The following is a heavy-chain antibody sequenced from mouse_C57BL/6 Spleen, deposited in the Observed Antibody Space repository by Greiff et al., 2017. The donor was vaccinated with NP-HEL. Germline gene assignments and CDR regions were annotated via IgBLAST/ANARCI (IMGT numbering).Heavy chain of an antibody. CDR2: SRNKANDYTT. CDR1: GFTFSDFY. CDR3: TRDEVLRYFDY. D-gene: IGHD1-1*01. J-gene: IGHJ2*01. Sequence: EVKLVESGGGLVQSGRSLRLSCATSGFTFSDFYMEWVRQAPGKGLEWIAASRNKANDYTTEYSASVKGRFIVSRDTSQSILYLQMNALRAEDTAIYYCTRDEVLRYFDYWGQGTTLTVSS. V-gene: IGHV7-1*01.